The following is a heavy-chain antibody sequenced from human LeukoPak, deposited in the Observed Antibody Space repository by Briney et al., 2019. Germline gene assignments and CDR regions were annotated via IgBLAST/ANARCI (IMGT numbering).Heavy chain of an antibody. CDR3: ARVVRGTLKRFDY. CDR1: GGSISSGGYY. Sequence: PSETLSLTCTVSGGSISSGGYYWSWIRQPPGKGLEWIGEINHSGSTNYNPSLKSRVTISVDTSKNQFSLKLSSVTAADTAVYYCARVVRGTLKRFDYWGQGTLVTVSS. V-gene: IGHV4-39*07. CDR2: INHSGST. J-gene: IGHJ4*02. D-gene: IGHD6-13*01.